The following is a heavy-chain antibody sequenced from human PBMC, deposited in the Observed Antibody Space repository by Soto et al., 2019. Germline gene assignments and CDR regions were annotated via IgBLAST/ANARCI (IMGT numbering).Heavy chain of an antibody. CDR1: VFSFGDYA. D-gene: IGHD6-13*01. CDR3: AKDRLTGYSARWYDGMDV. Sequence: HPGWSLRLSCASSVFSFGDYAMHWVRQAPGKGLEWVSSISWNSGSIAYADSVKGRFAISRDNAKNSLHLPMNSLRAEDTALYYCAKDRLTGYSARWYDGMDVWGQGTTVTVSS. CDR2: ISWNSGSI. J-gene: IGHJ6*02. V-gene: IGHV3-9*01.